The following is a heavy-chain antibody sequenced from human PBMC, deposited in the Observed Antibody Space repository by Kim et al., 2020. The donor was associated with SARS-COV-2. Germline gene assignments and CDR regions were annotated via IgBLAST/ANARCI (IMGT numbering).Heavy chain of an antibody. CDR2: IYHSGST. J-gene: IGHJ3*02. D-gene: IGHD2-21*01. Sequence: SETLSLTCTVSGDSISSGGYSWTWVRQAPGKGLEWIGHIYHSGSTYFNPSLTSRVTMSVDHSENQFSLHLISVTAADTALYYCARGGISQYCVGATCSHVDALEIWGQGTLVTVSS. CDR3: ARGGISQYCVGATCSHVDALEI. CDR1: GDSISSGGYS. V-gene: IGHV4-30-2*01.